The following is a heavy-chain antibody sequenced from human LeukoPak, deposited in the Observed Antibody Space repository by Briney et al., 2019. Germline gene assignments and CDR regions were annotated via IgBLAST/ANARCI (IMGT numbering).Heavy chain of an antibody. V-gene: IGHV3-21*01. Sequence: PGGSLRLSCTASGFSFNSYSMNWVRQAPGKGLEWVSSISSTSSYIHYAGSVKGRFTISRDNARNSLYLQMNSLRVEDTAVYYCARKGNWNYDYWGQGTLVTVSS. CDR3: ARKGNWNYDY. D-gene: IGHD1-1*01. CDR1: GFSFNSYS. CDR2: ISSTSSYI. J-gene: IGHJ4*02.